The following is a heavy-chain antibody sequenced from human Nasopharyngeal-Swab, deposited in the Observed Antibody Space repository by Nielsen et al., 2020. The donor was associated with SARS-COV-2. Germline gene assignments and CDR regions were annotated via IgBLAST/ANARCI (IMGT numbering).Heavy chain of an antibody. CDR2: FDPEDGET. V-gene: IGHV1-24*01. J-gene: IGHJ4*02. CDR1: GYTLTELS. CDR3: ATAVPYSSGWLELRAYYFDY. D-gene: IGHD6-19*01. Sequence: ASVKVSCKVSGYTLTELSMHWVRQAPGKGLEWMGGFDPEDGETIYAQKFQGRVTMTEDTSTDTAYMELSSLRSEDTAVYYCATAVPYSSGWLELRAYYFDYWAREPWSPSPQ.